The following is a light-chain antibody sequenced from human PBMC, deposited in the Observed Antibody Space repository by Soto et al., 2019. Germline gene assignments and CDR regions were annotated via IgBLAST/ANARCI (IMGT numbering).Light chain of an antibody. V-gene: IGLV2-14*01. CDR2: DVT. Sequence: QSALTQPASVSGSPGQSITISCTGTSSDVGGYNYVSWYQQHPGKAPKLMIYDVTNRPSGVSNRFSGSKSGNTASLTISGFQAEDEADYYCSSYKSNRDVLFGGGTKLTVL. CDR3: SSYKSNRDVL. CDR1: SSDVGGYNY. J-gene: IGLJ2*01.